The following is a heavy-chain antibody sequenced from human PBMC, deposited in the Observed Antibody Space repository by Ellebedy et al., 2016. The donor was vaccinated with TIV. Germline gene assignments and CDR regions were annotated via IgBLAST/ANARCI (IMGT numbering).Heavy chain of an antibody. D-gene: IGHD2-2*01. CDR2: IKQDGSEK. CDR1: GFTFSSYW. V-gene: IGHV3-7*01. J-gene: IGHJ4*02. Sequence: GESLKIFCAASGFTFSSYWMSWVRQAPGNGLKWVANIKQDGSEKYYLDSVNGRFSISRDNAKNSLSLQMNSLRAEDTAVYYCARDFDCSSATCYDGGFDYWGQGTLVTVSS. CDR3: ARDFDCSSATCYDGGFDY.